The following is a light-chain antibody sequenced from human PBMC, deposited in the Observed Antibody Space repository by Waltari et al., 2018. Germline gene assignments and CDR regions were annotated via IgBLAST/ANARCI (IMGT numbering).Light chain of an antibody. CDR3: NSYTSSSTLWV. CDR1: SSDVGGYNS. V-gene: IGLV2-14*01. J-gene: IGLJ3*02. Sequence: QSALTQPASVSGSPGQSITISCTGASSDVGGYNSVSWYQQHPGKAPKLMISDVTKRPSGVSDRFSGSKSGNTASLTISGLQAEDEADYYCNSYTSSSTLWVFGGGTKLTVL. CDR2: DVT.